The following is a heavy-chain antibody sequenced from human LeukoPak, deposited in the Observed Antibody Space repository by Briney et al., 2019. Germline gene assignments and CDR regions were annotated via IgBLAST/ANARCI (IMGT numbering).Heavy chain of an antibody. CDR1: GFTFSSYA. V-gene: IGHV3-53*01. J-gene: IGHJ4*02. CDR3: ARDLGDLDDY. CDR2: IYSGGST. Sequence: PGGSLRLSCAASGFTFSSYAMSWVRQAPGKGLEWVSVIYSGGSTYYADSVKGRFTISRDNSKNTLYLQMNSLRAEDTAVYYCARDLGDLDDYWGQGTLVTVSS. D-gene: IGHD2-21*02.